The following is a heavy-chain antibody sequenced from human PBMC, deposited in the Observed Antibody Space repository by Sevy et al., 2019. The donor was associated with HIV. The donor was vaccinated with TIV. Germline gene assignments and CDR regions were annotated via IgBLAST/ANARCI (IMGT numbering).Heavy chain of an antibody. V-gene: IGHV3-48*01. Sequence: GGSLRLSCAASGFTFSSYSMNWVRQAPGKGLEWVSYISSSSSTIYYADSVKGRFTISRDNAKNSLYLQMNSLRAEDTAVYYCARVRGQGLAGNGMDVWGQGTTVTVSS. CDR1: GFTFSSYS. J-gene: IGHJ6*02. D-gene: IGHD6-19*01. CDR3: ARVRGQGLAGNGMDV. CDR2: ISSSSSTI.